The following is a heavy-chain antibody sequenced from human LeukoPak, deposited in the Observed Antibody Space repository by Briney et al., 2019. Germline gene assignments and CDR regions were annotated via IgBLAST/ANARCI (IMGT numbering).Heavy chain of an antibody. CDR1: GFTFSSYE. V-gene: IGHV3-48*03. D-gene: IGHD1-26*01. CDR3: ARVGRAEVGATSGGFDY. J-gene: IGHJ4*02. Sequence: PGGSLRLSCAASGFTFSSYEMNWVRQAPGKGLEWVSYISSSGSTIYYADSVKGRFTISRDNAKNSLYLQMNSLRAEDTAVYYWARVGRAEVGATSGGFDYWGQGTLVTVSS. CDR2: ISSSGSTI.